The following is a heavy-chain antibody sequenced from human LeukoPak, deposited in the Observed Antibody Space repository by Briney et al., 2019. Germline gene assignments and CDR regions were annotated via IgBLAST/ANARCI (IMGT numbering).Heavy chain of an antibody. CDR2: IWYDGSSK. D-gene: IGHD6-13*01. Sequence: GGSLRLSCAASGFTFSSYGMQWVRRAPGKGLEWVAVIWYDGSSKYYADSVKGRFTISRDNSKNTLYLQMDSLTAEDTAVYYCARGGGSSWCLDCWGQGTLVTVSS. V-gene: IGHV3-33*01. J-gene: IGHJ4*02. CDR1: GFTFSSYG. CDR3: ARGGGSSWCLDC.